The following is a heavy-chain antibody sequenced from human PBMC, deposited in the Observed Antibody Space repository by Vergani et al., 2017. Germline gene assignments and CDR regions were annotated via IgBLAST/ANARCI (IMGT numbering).Heavy chain of an antibody. V-gene: IGHV3-48*01. CDR3: ARGVTPDYYYYYMDV. Sequence: EVQLVESGGGLVQPGGSLRLSCAASGFTFSSYSMNWVRQAPGKGLEWVSYISSSSSTIYYADSLKGRFTISRDNAKNSLYLQMNSLRAEDTAVYYCARGVTPDYYYYYMDVWGKATTVTVSS. J-gene: IGHJ6*03. CDR1: GFTFSSYS. D-gene: IGHD4-23*01. CDR2: ISSSSSTI.